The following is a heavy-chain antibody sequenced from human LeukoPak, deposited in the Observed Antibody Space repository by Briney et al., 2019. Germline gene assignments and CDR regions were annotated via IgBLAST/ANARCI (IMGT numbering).Heavy chain of an antibody. D-gene: IGHD1-26*01. J-gene: IGHJ4*02. Sequence: GGSLRLSCAASGFTFSSYGMHWVRQAPGKGLEWVAVISYDGSNKYYADSVKGRFTISRDNSKNTLYLQMNSLRAEDTAVYYCAKDLSGSYNYWGQGTLVTVSS. V-gene: IGHV3-30*18. CDR1: GFTFSSYG. CDR3: AKDLSGSYNY. CDR2: ISYDGSNK.